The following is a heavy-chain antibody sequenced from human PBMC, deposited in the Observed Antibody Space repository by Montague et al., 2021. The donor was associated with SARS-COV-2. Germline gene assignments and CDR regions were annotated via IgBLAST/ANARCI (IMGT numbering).Heavy chain of an antibody. D-gene: IGHD6-19*01. V-gene: IGHV4-4*07. CDR3: ATGPPSGLSVAGFDY. Sequence: SETLSLTCNVSGGSIRNYYWSWIRQPAGKGLEWIGRIYSSGSSNYNPSLKTRITLSVGTSKNQLSLRLNSVTAADTAVYYCATGPPSGLSVAGFDYWGQGTLVTVSS. CDR2: IYSSGSS. J-gene: IGHJ4*02. CDR1: GGSIRNYY.